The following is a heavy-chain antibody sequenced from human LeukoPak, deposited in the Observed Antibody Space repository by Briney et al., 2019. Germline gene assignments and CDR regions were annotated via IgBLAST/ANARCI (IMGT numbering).Heavy chain of an antibody. CDR1: GVSISSYY. CDR2: IYYSGST. CDR3: ATYYYDSSGYSPYFDY. Sequence: KTSETLSLTCTVSGVSISSYYWSWIRQPPGKGLEWIGYIYYSGSTKYNPSLKSRVTISVDTSKNPFSLKLSSVTAADTAVYYCATYYYDSSGYSPYFDYWGQGTLVTISS. D-gene: IGHD3-22*01. J-gene: IGHJ4*02. V-gene: IGHV4-59*01.